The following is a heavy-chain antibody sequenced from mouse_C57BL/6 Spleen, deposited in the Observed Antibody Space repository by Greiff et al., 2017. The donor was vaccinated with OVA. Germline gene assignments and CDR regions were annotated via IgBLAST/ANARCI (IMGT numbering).Heavy chain of an antibody. Sequence: VQLKESGGGLVQPGGSLKLSCAASGFTFSDYYMYWVRQTPEKRLEWVAYISNGGGSTYYPDTVKGRFTISRDNAKNTLYLQMRRLKSEDTAMYYCTRGGSSYWYFDVWGTGTTVTVSS. V-gene: IGHV5-12*01. CDR2: ISNGGGST. D-gene: IGHD1-1*01. J-gene: IGHJ1*03. CDR1: GFTFSDYY. CDR3: TRGGSSYWYFDV.